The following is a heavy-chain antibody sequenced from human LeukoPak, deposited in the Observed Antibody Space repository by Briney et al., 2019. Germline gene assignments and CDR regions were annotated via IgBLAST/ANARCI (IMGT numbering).Heavy chain of an antibody. J-gene: IGHJ4*02. D-gene: IGHD5-18*01. CDR3: ARQRGYNYGYDDY. V-gene: IGHV1-8*01. CDR2: VNPNSGNT. CDR1: GYTFTSYD. Sequence: ASVKVSCKASGYTFTSYDINWVRQATGQGLEWMGWVNPNSGNTGYAQKFQGRVTMTRNTSIRTAYMELSSLTSEDTAVYYCARQRGYNYGYDDYWGQGTLVTVSS.